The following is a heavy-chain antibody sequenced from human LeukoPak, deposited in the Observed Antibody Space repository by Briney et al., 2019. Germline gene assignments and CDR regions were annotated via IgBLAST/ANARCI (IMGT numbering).Heavy chain of an antibody. D-gene: IGHD3-10*01. Sequence: SETLSLTCTVSGGSISSYYWSWIRQPPGKGLEWIGYIYYSGSTIYNPSLKSRVTISLDTSRNQFSLKLNSVTAADTAVYYCARAYGSGKHYYYYLDVWGEGTTVTISS. J-gene: IGHJ6*03. CDR1: GGSISSYY. CDR3: ARAYGSGKHYYYYLDV. CDR2: IYYSGST. V-gene: IGHV4-59*12.